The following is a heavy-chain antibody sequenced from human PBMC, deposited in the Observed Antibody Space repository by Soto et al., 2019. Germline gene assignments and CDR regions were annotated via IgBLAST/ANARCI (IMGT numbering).Heavy chain of an antibody. Sequence: ASVKVSCKASGYTFTSYGISWVRQAPGQGLEWMGWISAYNGNTKYAQKLQGRVTMTTDTSTSTAYMELRSLGSDDTAVYYCARDKITGLFDYWGQGTLVTVSS. CDR2: ISAYNGNT. D-gene: IGHD2-8*02. CDR3: ARDKITGLFDY. CDR1: GYTFTSYG. V-gene: IGHV1-18*01. J-gene: IGHJ4*02.